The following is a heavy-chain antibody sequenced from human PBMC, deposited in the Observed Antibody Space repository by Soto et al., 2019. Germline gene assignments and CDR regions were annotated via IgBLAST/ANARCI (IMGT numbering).Heavy chain of an antibody. CDR1: GFSLSSTRMA. CDR3: AHIVVAGLGYYFDY. Sequence: QITLKESGPTLVKPTQTLTLTCTFSGFSLSSTRMAVGWIRQPPGKALEWLALIYCDDDKRYSPFLKSRITITTDPPKNHVVLTMSHMVPVDPARYYCAHIVVAGLGYYFDYWGQGTLVTVSS. D-gene: IGHD6-19*01. CDR2: IYCDDDK. V-gene: IGHV2-5*02. J-gene: IGHJ4*02.